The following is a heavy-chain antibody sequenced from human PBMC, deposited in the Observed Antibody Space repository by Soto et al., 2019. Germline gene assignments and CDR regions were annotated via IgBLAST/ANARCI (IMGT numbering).Heavy chain of an antibody. CDR2: IIPIFGTA. J-gene: IGHJ5*02. CDR3: ARDPYFGAATGVP. V-gene: IGHV1-69*01. CDR1: GGTFSSYA. Sequence: QVQLVQSGAEVKKPGSSVKVSCKASGGTFSSYAISWVRQAPGQGLEWMGGIIPIFGTANYAQKFQGSVTITAEDATSTDYMELSSLGSEDTAVYYCARDPYFGAATGVPWGQGTLVTVSS. D-gene: IGHD6-25*01.